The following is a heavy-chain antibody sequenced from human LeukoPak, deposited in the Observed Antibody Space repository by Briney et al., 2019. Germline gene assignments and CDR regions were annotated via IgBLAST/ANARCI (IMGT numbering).Heavy chain of an antibody. CDR1: GVSVSDGRYY. CDR2: KYYSGSA. Sequence: SETLSLTCNVSGVSVSDGRYYWTWIRQHPGKGLEWIGYKYYSGSANYNPSFKSRVTISVDTSKNQFSLKLSSVTATDTAVYYCARLMTGGLNDYWGQGTLVTVSS. J-gene: IGHJ4*02. V-gene: IGHV4-61*01. CDR3: ARLMTGGLNDY. D-gene: IGHD3-16*01.